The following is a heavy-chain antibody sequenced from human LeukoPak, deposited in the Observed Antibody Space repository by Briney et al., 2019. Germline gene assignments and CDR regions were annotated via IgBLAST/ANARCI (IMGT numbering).Heavy chain of an antibody. CDR3: AKSSFRAAGTGTLVFDY. CDR2: ISGSGGST. Sequence: GGSLRLSCAASGFTFSSYAMSWVRQAPGKGLEWVSAISGSGGSTYYADSVKGRFTISRDNSKNTLYLQMNSLRAEDTAVYYCAKSSFRAAGTGTLVFDYWGQGTLVTVSS. V-gene: IGHV3-23*01. J-gene: IGHJ4*02. D-gene: IGHD6-13*01. CDR1: GFTFSSYA.